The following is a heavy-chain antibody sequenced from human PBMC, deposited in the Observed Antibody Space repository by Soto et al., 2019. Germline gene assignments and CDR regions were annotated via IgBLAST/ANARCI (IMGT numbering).Heavy chain of an antibody. V-gene: IGHV3-15*01. Sequence: VPLVESGGGLVKPGGSLRLSCAATGFTFSNAWMSWVRQAPGKGLAWVGSIKSNSEGCTTSYAAPVTGRFTISRDDSKHTLCPQMNSLETEDTALYYCTTDPYSSTGQRHYYMDVWGKGTTVTVSS. CDR3: TTDPYSSTGQRHYYMDV. D-gene: IGHD6-13*01. CDR2: IKSNSEGCTT. CDR1: GFTFSNAW. J-gene: IGHJ6*03.